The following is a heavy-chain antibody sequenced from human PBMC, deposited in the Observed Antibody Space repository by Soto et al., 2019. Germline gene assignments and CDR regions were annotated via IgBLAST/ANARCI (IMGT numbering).Heavy chain of an antibody. CDR2: IDYSGST. J-gene: IGHJ5*02. CDR3: ARQPAGYNKPNNWFDP. V-gene: IGHV4-39*01. CDR1: GGSISSSSYY. D-gene: IGHD2-2*01. Sequence: QLQLQESGPGLVKPSETLSLTCTVSGGSISSSSYYWGWIRQPPGKGVEWIGSIDYSGSTYYNPSLKSRVTISIDTSKNQFSLKLSSVTAADTTVYYCARQPAGYNKPNNWFDPWGQGTLVTVSS.